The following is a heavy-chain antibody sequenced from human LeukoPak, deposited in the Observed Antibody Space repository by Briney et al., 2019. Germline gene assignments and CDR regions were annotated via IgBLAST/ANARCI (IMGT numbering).Heavy chain of an antibody. J-gene: IGHJ6*02. V-gene: IGHV4-34*01. CDR2: INHSGST. Sequence: PSETLSLTCAVYGGSFSGYYWSWIRQPPGKGLEWIGEINHSGSTNYNPSLKSRVTISVDTSKNQFSLKLSSVTAADTAVYYCARVGALVGVLYGMDVWGQGTTVTVS. CDR3: ARVGALVGVLYGMDV. CDR1: GGSFSGYY. D-gene: IGHD1-26*01.